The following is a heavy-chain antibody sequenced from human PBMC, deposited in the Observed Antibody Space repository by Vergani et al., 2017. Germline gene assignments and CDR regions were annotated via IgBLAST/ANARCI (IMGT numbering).Heavy chain of an antibody. Sequence: QVQLVQSGAEVKKPGASVKVSCKASGYTFTSYYMHWVRQAPGQGLEWMGIINPSGGSTSYAQKFQGRVTMTRDTSTSTVYMELSSLRSADTAVYYCARTGLLWFGELSRGAHLDYWGQGTLVTVSS. CDR2: INPSGGST. V-gene: IGHV1-46*01. D-gene: IGHD3-10*01. J-gene: IGHJ4*02. CDR3: ARTGLLWFGELSRGAHLDY. CDR1: GYTFTSYY.